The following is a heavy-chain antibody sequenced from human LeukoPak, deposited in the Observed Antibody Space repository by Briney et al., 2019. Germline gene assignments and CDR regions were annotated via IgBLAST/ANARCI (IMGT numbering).Heavy chain of an antibody. J-gene: IGHJ4*02. CDR2: IEQDGSEK. Sequence: GGSLRLSCAASGFTFSNYWMSWVRQTPGKGLEWMATIEQDGSEKYYVDSVKGRFTISRDNAKKSLFLQMNSLRADDTAVYYCARPSVLGPNTDYWGQGTLVTVSS. CDR3: ARPSVLGPNTDY. V-gene: IGHV3-7*01. CDR1: GFTFSNYW. D-gene: IGHD4/OR15-4a*01.